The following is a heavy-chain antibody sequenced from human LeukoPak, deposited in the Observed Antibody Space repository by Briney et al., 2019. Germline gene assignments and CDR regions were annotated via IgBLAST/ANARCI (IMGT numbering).Heavy chain of an antibody. CDR1: GGSISTYY. D-gene: IGHD4-17*01. V-gene: IGHV4-59*01. J-gene: IGHJ4*02. CDR2: MYYSGST. CDR3: ARTPATTWTNHFDY. Sequence: SETLSLTCTVSGGSISTYYWNRIRQSPGKGLEWIGYMYYSGSTNYNPSLKSRVTISVDTSRNESSLKLSSVTAADTAVYYCARTPATTWTNHFDYWGQGTLVTVSS.